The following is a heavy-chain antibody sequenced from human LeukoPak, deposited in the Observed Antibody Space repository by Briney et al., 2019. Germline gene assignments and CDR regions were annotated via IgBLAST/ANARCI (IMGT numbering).Heavy chain of an antibody. CDR2: IYYSGIT. J-gene: IGHJ4*02. Sequence: PSETLSLTCTVSGGSISTYYWSWIRQPPGKGLEWIGYIYYSGITNYNPSLKRRVTISVDTSKNQFSLKLSSVTAADTAVYYCARGLTAYYDKSGDDHWGQGTLVTVSS. CDR3: ARGLTAYYDKSGDDH. V-gene: IGHV4-59*01. CDR1: GGSISTYY. D-gene: IGHD3-22*01.